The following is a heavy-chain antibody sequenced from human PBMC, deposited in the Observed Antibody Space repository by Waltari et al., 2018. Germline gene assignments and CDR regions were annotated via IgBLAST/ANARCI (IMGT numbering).Heavy chain of an antibody. CDR2: ISGSGGST. D-gene: IGHD3-10*01. V-gene: IGHV3-23*01. CDR1: GFTFSSYA. CDR3: AKDRMVRGVIPYYFDY. J-gene: IGHJ4*02. Sequence: EVQLLESGGGLVQPGGSLRLSCAASGFTFSSYAMSWVRQAPGKGLEWVSAISGSGGSTYYADSVKGRFTISRDNSKNTLYLQMNSLRAEDTAVYYCAKDRMVRGVIPYYFDYWGQGTLVTVSS.